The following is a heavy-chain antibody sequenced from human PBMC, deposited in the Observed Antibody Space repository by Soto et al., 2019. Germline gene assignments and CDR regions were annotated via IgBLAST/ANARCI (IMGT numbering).Heavy chain of an antibody. J-gene: IGHJ6*02. D-gene: IGHD3-22*01. CDR1: GFTFSDYY. CDR2: ISSSGSTI. CDR3: AREPDSCATHYYYGMDV. V-gene: IGHV3-11*01. Sequence: VGSLRLSCAASGFTFSDYYMSWIRQAPGKGLEWVSYISSSGSTIYYADSVKGRFTISRDNAKNSLYLQMNSLRAEDTAVYYCAREPDSCATHYYYGMDVWGQGTTVTVSS.